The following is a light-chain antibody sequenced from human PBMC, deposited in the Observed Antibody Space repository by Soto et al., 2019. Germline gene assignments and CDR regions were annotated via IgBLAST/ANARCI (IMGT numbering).Light chain of an antibody. V-gene: IGKV3-20*01. CDR3: QQYGSSGT. CDR2: GAS. J-gene: IGKJ1*01. CDR1: QSVGTN. Sequence: VMTQSPATLSVSPGERATLSCRASQSVGTNLAWYQQKPGQAPRLLIYGASNRATGIPDRFSGSGSGTDFTLTISRLEPEDFAVYYCQQYGSSGTFGQGTKVDIK.